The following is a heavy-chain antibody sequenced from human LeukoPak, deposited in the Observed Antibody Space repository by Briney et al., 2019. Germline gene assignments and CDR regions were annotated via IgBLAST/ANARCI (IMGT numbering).Heavy chain of an antibody. CDR3: ASGMLYYRDAFDI. Sequence: SETLSPTCAVYGGSFSGYYWSWIRQPPGKGLEWIGEINHSGSTNYNPSLKSRVTISVDTSKNQFSLKLSSVTAADTAVYYCASGMLYYRDAFDIWGQGTMVTVSS. CDR2: INHSGST. J-gene: IGHJ3*02. CDR1: GGSFSGYY. V-gene: IGHV4-34*01. D-gene: IGHD2-8*01.